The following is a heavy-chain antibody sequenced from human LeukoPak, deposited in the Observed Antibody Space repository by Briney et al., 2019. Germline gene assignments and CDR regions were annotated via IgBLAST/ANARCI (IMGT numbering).Heavy chain of an antibody. J-gene: IGHJ4*02. V-gene: IGHV4-59*12. D-gene: IGHD3-3*01. CDR3: AREESDFWSGSLDY. CDR2: IYYSGST. Sequence: PSETLSLTCTVSGGSISSYYWSWIRQPPGKGLEWIGHIYYSGSTNYNPSLKSRVTISVDTSKNQFSLKLSSVTAADTAVYYCAREESDFWSGSLDYWGQGTLVTVSS. CDR1: GGSISSYY.